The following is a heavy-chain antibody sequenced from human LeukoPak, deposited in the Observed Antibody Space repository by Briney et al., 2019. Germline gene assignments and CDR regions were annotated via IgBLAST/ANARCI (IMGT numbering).Heavy chain of an antibody. J-gene: IGHJ6*03. V-gene: IGHV4-39*07. CDR2: IYYSGST. D-gene: IGHD6-13*01. CDR1: GGSISSSSYY. Sequence: SETLFLTCTVSGGSISSSSYYWGWIRQPPGKGLEWIGSIYYSGSTYYNPSLKSRVTISVDTSKNQFSLKLSSVTAADTAVYYCAREGIAAVNYYYYYMDVWGKGTTVTVSS. CDR3: AREGIAAVNYYYYYMDV.